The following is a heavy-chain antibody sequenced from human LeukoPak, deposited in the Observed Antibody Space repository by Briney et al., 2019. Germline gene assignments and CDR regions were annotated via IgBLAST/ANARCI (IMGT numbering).Heavy chain of an antibody. CDR1: GGSFSGYY. J-gene: IGHJ3*02. CDR2: IYYSGST. V-gene: IGHV4-59*08. D-gene: IGHD3-22*01. CDR3: ARSRRYYDSSGYFTDAFDI. Sequence: SETLSLTCTVYGGSFSGYYWSWIRQPPGKGLEWIGYIYYSGSTNYNPSLKSRVTISVDTSKNQFSLKLSSVTAADTAVYYCARSRRYYDSSGYFTDAFDIWGQGTMVTVSS.